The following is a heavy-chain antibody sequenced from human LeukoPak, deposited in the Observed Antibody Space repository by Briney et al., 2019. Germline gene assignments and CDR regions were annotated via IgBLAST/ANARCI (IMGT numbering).Heavy chain of an antibody. CDR1: GGSVSSSN. CDR3: ATVVPVDVNY. D-gene: IGHD2-8*02. Sequence: SETLSLTCSIYGGSVSSSNGAWIRQPPGKGLEWIAYIYYTGSTTYSPSYKSRVTISVDTSRNQISLKLTSVTAADTAVYYCATVVPVDVNYWGQGILVTVFS. V-gene: IGHV4-59*02. CDR2: IYYTGST. J-gene: IGHJ4*02.